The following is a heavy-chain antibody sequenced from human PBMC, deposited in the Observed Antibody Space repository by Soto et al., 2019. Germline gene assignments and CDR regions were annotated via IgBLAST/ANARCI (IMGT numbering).Heavy chain of an antibody. Sequence: QVQLVQSGAEVKKPGASVKVSCKASGYTFTSYAMHWVRQAPGQRLEWMGWINAGNGNTKYSQKFQGRVTITRDTTASTAYMELSSLRSKDTAVSYCAEEGGSCSSTSCYLWFDPWGQGTLVTFSS. CDR3: AEEGGSCSSTSCYLWFDP. V-gene: IGHV1-3*01. J-gene: IGHJ5*02. CDR2: INAGNGNT. D-gene: IGHD2-2*01. CDR1: GYTFTSYA.